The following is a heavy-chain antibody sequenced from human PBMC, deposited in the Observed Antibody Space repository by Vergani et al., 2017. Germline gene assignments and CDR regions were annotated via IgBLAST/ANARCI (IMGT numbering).Heavy chain of an antibody. Sequence: DVQLVQSGGGLIQPGGSLRLSCVVSGFTFSKYWMSWVRQAPGKGLEWVANINRDGSEKNYGDSVRGRLTISRDNAKNSVYLQMNSLRGEDTAVYYCASHEYGGDAYWGQGTLVTVSS. J-gene: IGHJ4*02. D-gene: IGHD2/OR15-2a*01. CDR1: GFTFSKYW. CDR3: ASHEYGGDAY. V-gene: IGHV3-7*01. CDR2: INRDGSEK.